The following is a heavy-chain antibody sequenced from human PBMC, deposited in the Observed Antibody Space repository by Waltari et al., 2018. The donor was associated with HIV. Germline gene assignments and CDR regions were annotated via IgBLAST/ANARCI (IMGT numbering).Heavy chain of an antibody. D-gene: IGHD5-18*01. CDR1: GGSISSYY. CDR3: ARGRYSYGDGWFDP. V-gene: IGHV4-4*07. CDR2: NYTSGST. J-gene: IGHJ5*02. Sequence: QVQLQESGPGLVKPSETLSLTCTVSGGSISSYYWSWIRQPAGKGLEWIGRNYTSGSTNYNPSLKSRVTMSVDTSKNQFSLKLSSVTAADTAVYYCARGRYSYGDGWFDPWGQGTLVTVSS.